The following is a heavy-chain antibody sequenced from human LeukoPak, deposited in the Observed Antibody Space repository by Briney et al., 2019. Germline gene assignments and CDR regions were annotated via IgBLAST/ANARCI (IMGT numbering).Heavy chain of an antibody. CDR1: GGSFSGYY. CDR3: ATHPLVLTGAFDI. CDR2: INHRGST. D-gene: IGHD2-8*02. V-gene: IGHV4-34*01. Sequence: PSETLSLTCAVYGGSFSGYYWSWIREPPRKGLEWIGEINHRGSTNYNPSLKSRVNISVDTSKNQFSLKLSSVTAAETAVYYCATHPLVLTGAFDIWGQGTMVTVSS. J-gene: IGHJ3*02.